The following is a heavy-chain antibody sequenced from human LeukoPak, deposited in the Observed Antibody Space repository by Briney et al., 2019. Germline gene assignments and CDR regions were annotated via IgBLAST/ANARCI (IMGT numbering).Heavy chain of an antibody. J-gene: IGHJ3*02. V-gene: IGHV3-66*01. Sequence: GGSLRLSCAASGFTVSSNYMSWVRQAPGRGLEWVSIIYSSRGTNYADSVKGRFTISRDNSKNTLYLQMNSLRAEDTAMYYCATQWDGGAGAFDTWGQGTMVTVSS. CDR3: ATQWDGGAGAFDT. CDR1: GFTVSSNY. D-gene: IGHD1-26*01. CDR2: IYSSRGT.